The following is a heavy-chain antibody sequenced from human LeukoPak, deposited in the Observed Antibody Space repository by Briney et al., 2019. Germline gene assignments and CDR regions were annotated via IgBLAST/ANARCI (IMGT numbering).Heavy chain of an antibody. CDR2: ISYDGSNK. J-gene: IGHJ4*02. D-gene: IGHD6-19*01. V-gene: IGHV3-30*18. CDR1: GFTFSSYG. Sequence: PGGSLRLSCAASGFTFSSYGMHWVRQAPGKGLEWVAVISYDGSNKYYADSVKGRFTISRDNSKNTLYLQMNNLRAEDTAVYYCAKGQAVADDDYWGQGTLVTVSS. CDR3: AKGQAVADDDY.